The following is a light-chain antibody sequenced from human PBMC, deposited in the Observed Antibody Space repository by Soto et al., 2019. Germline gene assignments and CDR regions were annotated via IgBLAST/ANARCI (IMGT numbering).Light chain of an antibody. CDR3: CSYTTTSAYV. CDR2: EVN. V-gene: IGLV2-14*01. J-gene: IGLJ1*01. Sequence: QSVLTQPASVSGSPGQSITISCTGTFSDVGRYNSVSWYQQRPGKAPKLMIFEVNNRPSGVSNRFSGSKSGNTASLAIFGLQTEDEADYYCCSYTTTSAYVFGTGTKVTVL. CDR1: FSDVGRYNS.